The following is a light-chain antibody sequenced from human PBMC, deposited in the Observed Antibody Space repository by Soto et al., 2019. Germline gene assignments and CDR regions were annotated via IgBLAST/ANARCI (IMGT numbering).Light chain of an antibody. CDR1: QSVSSW. CDR3: QQYNSNPLT. CDR2: KAS. Sequence: DIQMTQSPSTLSASVGDRVTITCRASQSVSSWLAWYQQKPGKVPKLLIYKASTLESGVPSRFRGSGSGTEFTLTISSLQPDDFATYYCQQYNSNPLTFGGGTKVEIK. J-gene: IGKJ4*01. V-gene: IGKV1-5*03.